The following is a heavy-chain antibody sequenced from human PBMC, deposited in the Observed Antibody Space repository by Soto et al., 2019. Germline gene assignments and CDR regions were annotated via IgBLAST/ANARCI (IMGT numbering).Heavy chain of an antibody. V-gene: IGHV3-21*01. Sequence: PGGSLRLSCAASGFTFSSYSMNWVRQAPGKGLEWVSSISSSSSYIYYADSVKGRFTISRDNAKNSLYLQMNSLRAEDTAVYYCARAPYYYDRRGYWAYWGQGTLVTVSS. CDR3: ARAPYYYDRRGYWAY. J-gene: IGHJ1*01. D-gene: IGHD3-22*01. CDR2: ISSSSSYI. CDR1: GFTFSSYS.